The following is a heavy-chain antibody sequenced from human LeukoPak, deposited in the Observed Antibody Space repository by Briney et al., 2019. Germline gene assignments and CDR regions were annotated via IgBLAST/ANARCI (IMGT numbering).Heavy chain of an antibody. Sequence: GGSLRLSCAASGFTLSDYFMSWVRQVPGKGLQWVAYISKTGATIQYEDSVKGRFTISRDNAQNSLYLQMNSLRVDDTGMYFCAREDYGGTNFDQWGQGTLVTVSS. V-gene: IGHV3-11*01. J-gene: IGHJ4*02. CDR2: ISKTGATI. CDR1: GFTLSDYF. CDR3: AREDYGGTNFDQ. D-gene: IGHD4-23*01.